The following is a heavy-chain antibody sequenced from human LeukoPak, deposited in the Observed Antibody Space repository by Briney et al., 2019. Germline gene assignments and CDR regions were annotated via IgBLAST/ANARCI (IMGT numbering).Heavy chain of an antibody. CDR3: AKATSHNSGWLTYYFDY. J-gene: IGHJ4*02. D-gene: IGHD6-19*01. CDR2: ISPRGDIT. CDR1: GFSFRSHG. Sequence: GTLRLSCAASGFSFRSHGMNWVRQAPGKGLEWVSGISPRGDITYYKDSVRGRFTISRDNFKNTVSLQLNSLRAEDTAIYYCAKATSHNSGWLTYYFDYWGQGTLVTVSS. V-gene: IGHV3-23*01.